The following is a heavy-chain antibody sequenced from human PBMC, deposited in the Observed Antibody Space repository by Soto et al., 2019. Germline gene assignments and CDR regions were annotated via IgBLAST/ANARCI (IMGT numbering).Heavy chain of an antibody. V-gene: IGHV5-51*01. D-gene: IGHD3-22*01. J-gene: IGHJ3*01. CDR2: IYPGDSDT. CDR1: GYSFTSYW. Sequence: GDSLKISCKGSGYSFTSYWIGWVRQMPGKGLEWMGIIYPGDSDTRYSPSFQGQVTISADKSISTAYLQWSSLKASDTAMYYCERRVYYYYISGYHPEGDDFDFWGQGTIGTGS. CDR3: ERRVYYYYISGYHPEGDDFDF.